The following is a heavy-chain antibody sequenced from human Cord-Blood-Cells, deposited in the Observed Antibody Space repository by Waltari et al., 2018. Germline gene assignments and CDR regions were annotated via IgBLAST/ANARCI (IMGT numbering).Heavy chain of an antibody. D-gene: IGHD2-2*01. Sequence: QVQLQESGPGLVKPSETLSLTCTVSGGSISSYYWSWIRQPPGKGLEWIVYSNYRGSTNYNPTLKRRVTNSVDTSKNQFSLKLSSVTAADTAVYYCARVWYCSSTSCYDAFDIWGQGTMVTVSS. V-gene: IGHV4-59*01. CDR3: ARVWYCSSTSCYDAFDI. CDR1: GGSISSYY. CDR2: SNYRGST. J-gene: IGHJ3*02.